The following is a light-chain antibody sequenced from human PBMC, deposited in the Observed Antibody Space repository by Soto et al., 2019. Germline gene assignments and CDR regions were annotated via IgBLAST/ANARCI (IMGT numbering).Light chain of an antibody. J-gene: IGKJ1*01. Sequence: ETVLTQSPGTLSLSPGERATLSCRASQSVSSNYLAWYQHIPGQAPRLLIYGASTRATGIPGKFSGSGSRPDFALTISSLEPEDFAGYYCQQLDGSFPSWNLGQGTKVE. CDR2: GAS. V-gene: IGKV3-20*01. CDR3: QQLDGSFPSWN. CDR1: QSVSSNY.